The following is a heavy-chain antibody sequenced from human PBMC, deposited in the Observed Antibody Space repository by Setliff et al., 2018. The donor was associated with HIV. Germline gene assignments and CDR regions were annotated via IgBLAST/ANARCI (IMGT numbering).Heavy chain of an antibody. CDR3: ARGVGGYYPYYYYGMDV. CDR2: IYPGDSDT. V-gene: IGHV5-51*01. Sequence: PGESLKISCQGSGYRFTSYWIAWVRQMPGKGLEWMGIIYPGDSDTRYSPSFQGQVTISVDKSITTAYLQWSSLKASDTAMYYCARGVGGYYPYYYYGMDVWGQGTTVTVSS. D-gene: IGHD3-3*01. J-gene: IGHJ6*02. CDR1: GYRFTSYW.